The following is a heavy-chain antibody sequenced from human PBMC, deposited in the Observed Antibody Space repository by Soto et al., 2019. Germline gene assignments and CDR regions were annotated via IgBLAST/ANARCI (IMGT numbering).Heavy chain of an antibody. J-gene: IGHJ6*03. Sequence: GGSLRLSCAASGLTFSTYAMHWVRQAPGKGLEYVSGISSNGDSTSYSNSVRGRFTISRDNSKNTLYLQMGSLRPEDMAVYYCGTRGYYYYYMDVWGKGTTVTVSS. D-gene: IGHD3-10*01. V-gene: IGHV3-64*01. CDR3: GTRGYYYYYMDV. CDR1: GLTFSTYA. CDR2: ISSNGDST.